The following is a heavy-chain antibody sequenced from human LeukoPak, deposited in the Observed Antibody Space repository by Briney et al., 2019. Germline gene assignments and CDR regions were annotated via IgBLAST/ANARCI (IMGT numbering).Heavy chain of an antibody. Sequence: SETLSLTCAVYGGSFSGYYWSWIRQPPGKGLEWIGEINHSGSTNYNPFLKSRVTISVDTSKNQFSLKLSSVTAADTAVYYCARGISIAVAGTAREESYYYYYMDVWGKGTTVTVSS. V-gene: IGHV4-34*01. J-gene: IGHJ6*03. CDR3: ARGISIAVAGTAREESYYYYYMDV. CDR2: INHSGST. D-gene: IGHD6-19*01. CDR1: GGSFSGYY.